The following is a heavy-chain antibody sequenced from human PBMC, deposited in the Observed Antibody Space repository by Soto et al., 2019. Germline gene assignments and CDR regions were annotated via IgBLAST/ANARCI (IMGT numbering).Heavy chain of an antibody. Sequence: GGSLRLSCAASGFTFSSYWMSWVRQAPGKGLEWVANIKQDGSEKYYVDSVKGRFTISRDNAKNSLYLQMNSLRAEDTAVYYCARDTLFTYYGDYARAFDIWGQGTMVTVSS. CDR3: ARDTLFTYYGDYARAFDI. V-gene: IGHV3-7*01. CDR1: GFTFSSYW. D-gene: IGHD4-17*01. J-gene: IGHJ3*02. CDR2: IKQDGSEK.